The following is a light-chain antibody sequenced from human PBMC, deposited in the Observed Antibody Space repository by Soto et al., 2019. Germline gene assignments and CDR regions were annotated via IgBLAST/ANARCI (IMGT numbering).Light chain of an antibody. CDR1: SSDVGVYTH. CDR3: SSYTSSRTYV. V-gene: IGLV2-14*01. Sequence: QSVLTQPASVSGSPGQSITISCTGTSSDVGVYTHVSWYQQHPGKAPKLIIYEVSNRPSGVSNRLSGSKSGNTASLTISGLQAEDEADYYCSSYTSSRTYVFGTGTKVTVL. J-gene: IGLJ1*01. CDR2: EVS.